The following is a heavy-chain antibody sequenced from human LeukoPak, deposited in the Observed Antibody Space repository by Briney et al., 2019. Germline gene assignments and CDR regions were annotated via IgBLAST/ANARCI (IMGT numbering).Heavy chain of an antibody. J-gene: IGHJ4*02. CDR2: MNPNSGNT. Sequence: ASAKVSCKASGYTFASYDINWVRQAPGQGPEWMGWMNPNSGNTAYAQKFQGRITMTRSPSTSTAYMELRSLRSEDTAVYYCARYPPAIPNDYWGQGTLVTVSS. CDR1: GYTFASYD. V-gene: IGHV1-8*01. CDR3: ARYPPAIPNDY. D-gene: IGHD2-2*02.